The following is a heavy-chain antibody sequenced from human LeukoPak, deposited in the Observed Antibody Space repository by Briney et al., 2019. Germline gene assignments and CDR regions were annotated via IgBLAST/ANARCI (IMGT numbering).Heavy chain of an antibody. Sequence: GGSLRLSCAASGFIFSSYAMHWVRQAPGKGLEWVAVISYDGSNKYYADSVKGRFTISRDNSKNTLYLQMNSLRAEDTAVYYCARGAIAAAGTRGYYYGMDVWGQGTTVTVSS. V-gene: IGHV3-30-3*01. CDR1: GFIFSSYA. CDR3: ARGAIAAAGTRGYYYGMDV. J-gene: IGHJ6*02. CDR2: ISYDGSNK. D-gene: IGHD6-13*01.